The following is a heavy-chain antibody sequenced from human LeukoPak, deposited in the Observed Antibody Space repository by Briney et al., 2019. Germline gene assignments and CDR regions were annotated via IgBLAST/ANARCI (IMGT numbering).Heavy chain of an antibody. CDR3: AGEIAAQSGLDY. D-gene: IGHD1-1*01. V-gene: IGHV4-30-4*01. CDR2: IYYSGST. CDR1: GGSISSSNW. J-gene: IGHJ4*02. Sequence: SETLSLTCAVSGGSISSSNWWSWVRPPPGKGLEWIGYIYYSGSTYYNPSLKSRVTISVDTSKNQFSLKLSSVTAADTAVYYCAGEIAAQSGLDYWGQGTLVTVSS.